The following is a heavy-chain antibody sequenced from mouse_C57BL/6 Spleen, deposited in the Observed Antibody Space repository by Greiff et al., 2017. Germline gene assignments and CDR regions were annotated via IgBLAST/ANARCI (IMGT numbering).Heavy chain of an antibody. Sequence: EVKLEESGPGMVKPSQSLSITCTVTGYSITSGYDWHWIRHFPGNKLEWMGYISYSGSTNYNPSLKSRISITHDTSTNHFFLKLNSVTTEDTATDYCARDSSGYGCAYWGQGTLVTVSA. J-gene: IGHJ3*01. CDR1: GYSITSGYD. CDR3: ARDSSGYGCAY. D-gene: IGHD3-2*02. V-gene: IGHV3-1*01. CDR2: ISYSGST.